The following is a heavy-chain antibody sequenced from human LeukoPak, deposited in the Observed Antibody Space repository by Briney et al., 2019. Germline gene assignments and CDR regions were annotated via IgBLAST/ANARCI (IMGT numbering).Heavy chain of an antibody. CDR1: GFTFRSYG. D-gene: IGHD1-26*01. J-gene: IGHJ4*02. V-gene: IGHV3-64*02. Sequence: PGGSLRPSCAASGFTFRSYGMHWVRQAPGKGLEYVSAITSDGGKTFYADSVKDRFTISRDNSKNTLYLQMGSLRAEDMAVYYCARGRGGSYDYWGQGTLVTVSS. CDR2: ITSDGGKT. CDR3: ARGRGGSYDY.